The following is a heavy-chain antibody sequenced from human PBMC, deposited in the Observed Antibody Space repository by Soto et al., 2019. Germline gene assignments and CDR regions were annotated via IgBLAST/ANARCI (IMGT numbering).Heavy chain of an antibody. J-gene: IGHJ4*02. D-gene: IGHD3-3*01. CDR1: GFTFDDYA. V-gene: IGHV3-9*01. Sequence: EVQLVESGGGLVQPGRSLRLSCAASGFTFDDYAMHWVRQAPGKGLEWVSGISWNSGSIGYADSVKGRFTISRDNAKNSLYLQMNSLRAEETALYYCAKVTTSSFTIFGVVSPSFDYWGQGTLVTVSS. CDR3: AKVTTSSFTIFGVVSPSFDY. CDR2: ISWNSGSI.